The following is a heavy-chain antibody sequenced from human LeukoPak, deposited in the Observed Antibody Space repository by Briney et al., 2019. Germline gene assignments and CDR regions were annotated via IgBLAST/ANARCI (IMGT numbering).Heavy chain of an antibody. D-gene: IGHD5-12*01. CDR3: AEGIAGGYDTFDY. CDR2: INHSGST. Sequence: SETLSLTCAVYGGSFSGYYWSWIRQPPGKGLEWIGEINHSGSTNYNPSLKSRVTISVDASKNQFSLKLSSVTAADTAVYYCAEGIAGGYDTFDYWGQGTLVTVSS. J-gene: IGHJ4*02. CDR1: GGSFSGYY. V-gene: IGHV4-34*01.